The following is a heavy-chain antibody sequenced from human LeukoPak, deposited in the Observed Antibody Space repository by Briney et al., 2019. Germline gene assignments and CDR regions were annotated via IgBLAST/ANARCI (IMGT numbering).Heavy chain of an antibody. D-gene: IGHD5-12*01. Sequence: GGSPRLSCAASGFSFNSNSMNWVRQAPGKGLEWVSAISGSGGATYFADSVKGRFTISRDNSKNTLYLQMHSLRAEDTAVYYCAKALGSIVVTASDYWGQGTLVTVSS. CDR1: GFSFNSNS. V-gene: IGHV3-23*01. CDR2: ISGSGGAT. CDR3: AKALGSIVVTASDY. J-gene: IGHJ4*02.